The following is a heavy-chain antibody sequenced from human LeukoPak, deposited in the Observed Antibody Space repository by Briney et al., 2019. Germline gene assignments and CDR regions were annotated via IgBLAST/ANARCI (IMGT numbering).Heavy chain of an antibody. V-gene: IGHV4-61*02. Sequence: SETLSLTCTVSGGSISSGSYYWSWIRQPAGKGLEWIGRIYTSGSTNYNPSLKSRVTISVDTSKNQFSLKLSSVTAADTAVYYCARDFYSGSYFDYWGQGTLVTVSS. CDR2: IYTSGST. CDR1: GGSISSGSYY. CDR3: ARDFYSGSYFDY. D-gene: IGHD1-26*01. J-gene: IGHJ4*02.